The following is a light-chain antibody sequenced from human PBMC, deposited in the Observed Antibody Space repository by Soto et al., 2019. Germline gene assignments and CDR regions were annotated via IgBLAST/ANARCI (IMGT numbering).Light chain of an antibody. J-gene: IGKJ1*01. CDR3: QQYNSYPWT. CDR1: QSISSY. Sequence: DIQMTQSPSTLSASVGDRVTITCRASQSISSYLAWYQQKPGKAPKLLIYKASGLESGVPSRFSGSGSGTEFTLTISSLQPDDFATYYCQQYNSYPWTFGQGTKVEIK. V-gene: IGKV1-5*03. CDR2: KAS.